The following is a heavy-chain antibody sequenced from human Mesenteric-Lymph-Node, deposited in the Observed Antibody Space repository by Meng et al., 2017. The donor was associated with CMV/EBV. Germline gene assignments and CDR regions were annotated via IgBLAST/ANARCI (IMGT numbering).Heavy chain of an antibody. V-gene: IGHV3-7*01. CDR3: ARDVDYGGGDCSNFDY. Sequence: GESLKISCTASGFTFSNHWMTWVRQGPGKGLEWVANIKQDGSEKYYVDSVKGRFTISRDNAKNSLYLQMNNLRAGDTAVYYCARDVDYGGGDCSNFDYWGQGTLVTVSS. CDR1: GFTFSNHW. J-gene: IGHJ4*02. D-gene: IGHD2-21*01. CDR2: IKQDGSEK.